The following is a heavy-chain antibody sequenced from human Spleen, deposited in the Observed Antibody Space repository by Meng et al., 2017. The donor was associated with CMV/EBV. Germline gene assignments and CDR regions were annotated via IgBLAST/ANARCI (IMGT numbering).Heavy chain of an antibody. V-gene: IGHV4-59*12. CDR1: GGSISSYY. Sequence: SETLSLTCTVSGGSISSYYWNWIRQPPGKGLEWIGYFYYSGSPNYNPSLKSRVTISVDTSKNQFSLKLSSVTAADTAIYYCARIHGRTLGYCSGGSCYLDYWGQGTLVTVSS. CDR3: ARIHGRTLGYCSGGSCYLDY. J-gene: IGHJ4*02. D-gene: IGHD2-15*01. CDR2: FYYSGSP.